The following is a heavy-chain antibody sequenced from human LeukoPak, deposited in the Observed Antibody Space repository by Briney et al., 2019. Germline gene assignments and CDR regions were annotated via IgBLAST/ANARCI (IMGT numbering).Heavy chain of an antibody. CDR1: SGSISSGTYY. CDR3: ARAPPYNWNYLKYYYYMDV. CDR2: IYSSGST. D-gene: IGHD1-7*01. Sequence: SQTLSLTCTVSSGSISSGTYYWSWIRQPAGKGLEWIGRIYSSGSTNNNPSLKSRVTISVDTSKNQFSLKLNSVTAADTAVYYCARAPPYNWNYLKYYYYMDVWGKGTTVTVSS. V-gene: IGHV4-61*02. J-gene: IGHJ6*03.